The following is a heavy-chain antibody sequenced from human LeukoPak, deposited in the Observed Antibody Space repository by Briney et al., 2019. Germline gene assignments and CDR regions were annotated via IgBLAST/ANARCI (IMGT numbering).Heavy chain of an antibody. CDR2: ITIAGDT. CDR3: ARTTVTTGPYWYFDL. D-gene: IGHD4-17*01. Sequence: PGGSLRLSCAASGFTFSRYDMHWVRQAAGKGLEWVSAITIAGDTYYPGSVKGRFTISRENAKNSLYLQMNSLRAGDTAVHYCARTTVTTGPYWYFDLWGRGTLVTVSS. J-gene: IGHJ2*01. V-gene: IGHV3-13*01. CDR1: GFTFSRYD.